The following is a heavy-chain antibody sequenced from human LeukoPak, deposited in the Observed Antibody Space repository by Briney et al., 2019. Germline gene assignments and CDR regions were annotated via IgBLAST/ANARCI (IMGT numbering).Heavy chain of an antibody. CDR1: GGSISSGGYY. Sequence: PSQTLSLTCTVSGGSISSGGYYWSWIRQHPGKGLEWIGYIYYSGSTYYNPSLKSRVTISVDTSKNQFSLKLSPVTAADMAVYYCARGPYDFWSGRPSVMDVWGQGTTVTVSS. CDR3: ARGPYDFWSGRPSVMDV. J-gene: IGHJ6*02. D-gene: IGHD3-3*01. V-gene: IGHV4-31*03. CDR2: IYYSGST.